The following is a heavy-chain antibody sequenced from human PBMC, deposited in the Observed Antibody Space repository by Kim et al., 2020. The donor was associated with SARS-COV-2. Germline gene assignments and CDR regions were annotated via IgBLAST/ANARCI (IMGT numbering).Heavy chain of an antibody. CDR1: GFTFSSYA. J-gene: IGHJ4*02. D-gene: IGHD5-18*01. CDR2: ISYDGSNK. CDR3: ARVSEDTAMVSYFDY. Sequence: GGSLRLSCAASGFTFSSYAMHWVRQAPGKGLEWVAVISYDGSNKYYADSVKGRFTISRDNSKNTLYLQMNSLRAEDTAVYYCARVSEDTAMVSYFDYWGQGTLVTVSS. V-gene: IGHV3-30*04.